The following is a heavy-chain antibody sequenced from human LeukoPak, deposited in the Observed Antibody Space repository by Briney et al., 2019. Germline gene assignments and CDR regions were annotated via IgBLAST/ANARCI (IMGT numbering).Heavy chain of an antibody. CDR1: GFTFSSYG. D-gene: IGHD2-15*01. J-gene: IGHJ6*02. V-gene: IGHV3-33*01. CDR3: ARPDFYCSGGSCYSDYYYYYGMDV. CDR2: IWYDGSNK. Sequence: PGGSLRLSCAASGFTFSSYGMHWVRQAPGKGPEWVAVIWYDGSNKYYADSVKGRFTISRDNSKNTLYLQMNSLRAEDTAVYYCARPDFYCSGGSCYSDYYYYYGMDVWGQGTTVTASS.